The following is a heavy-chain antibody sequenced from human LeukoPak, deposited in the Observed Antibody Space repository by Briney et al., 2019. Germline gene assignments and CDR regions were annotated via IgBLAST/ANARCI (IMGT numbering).Heavy chain of an antibody. CDR3: ARGSPRADY. CDR1: GGSINSYY. J-gene: IGHJ4*02. CDR2: IYYSGST. V-gene: IGHV4-59*01. Sequence: PSETLSLTCTVSGGSINSYYWSWIRQPPGKGLEWIGYIYYSGSTHYNPSLESRVTISVDTSKNQFFLKVTSVTAADTAVYYCARGSPRADYWGQGTLVTVSS.